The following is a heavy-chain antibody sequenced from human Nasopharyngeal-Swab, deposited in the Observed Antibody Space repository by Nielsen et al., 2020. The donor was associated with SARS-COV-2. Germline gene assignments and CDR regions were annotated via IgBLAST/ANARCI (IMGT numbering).Heavy chain of an antibody. Sequence: ASVKVSCKASGYTFTSYYMHWVRQAPGQGLEWMGIINPSGGSTSYAQKFQGRVTMTRDTSTSTVYMGLSSLRSEDTAVYYCARGGDPREVVAATDCFDPWGQGTLVTVSS. J-gene: IGHJ5*02. CDR1: GYTFTSYY. CDR3: ARGGDPREVVAATDCFDP. D-gene: IGHD2-15*01. CDR2: INPSGGST. V-gene: IGHV1-46*01.